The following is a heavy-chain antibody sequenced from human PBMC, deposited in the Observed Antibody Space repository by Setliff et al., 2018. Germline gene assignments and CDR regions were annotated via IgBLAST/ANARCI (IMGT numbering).Heavy chain of an antibody. CDR1: GYTFTGFY. CDR2: IDPNTGGT. V-gene: IGHV1-2*02. Sequence: ASVKVSCKASGYTFTGFYIHWVRQAPGQGLEWMGWIDPNTGGTNYAQKFQGGVTMTRDTSISTAYMELRSLKSDDTAVYYCARNSVTMNAFDIWGRGTMVTVSS. D-gene: IGHD4-17*01. J-gene: IGHJ3*02. CDR3: ARNSVTMNAFDI.